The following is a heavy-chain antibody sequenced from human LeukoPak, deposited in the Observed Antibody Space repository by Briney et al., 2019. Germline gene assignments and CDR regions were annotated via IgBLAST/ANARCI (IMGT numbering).Heavy chain of an antibody. CDR2: IYYSGST. CDR3: ARVTSWHYYGSGQNWFDP. J-gene: IGHJ5*02. D-gene: IGHD3-10*01. Sequence: SETLSLTCTVSGGSISSSSYYWGWIRQPPGKGLEWIGSIYYSGSTYYNPSLKSRVTISVDTSKNQFSLKLSSVTAADTAVYYCARVTSWHYYGSGQNWFDPWGQGTLVTVSS. V-gene: IGHV4-39*07. CDR1: GGSISSSSYY.